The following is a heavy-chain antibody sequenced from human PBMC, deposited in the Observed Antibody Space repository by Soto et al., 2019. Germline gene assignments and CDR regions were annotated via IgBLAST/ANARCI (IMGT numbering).Heavy chain of an antibody. CDR1: GGSFSGYY. J-gene: IGHJ4*02. CDR2: INHSGST. Sequence: PSETLSLTCAVYGGSFSGYYWSWIRQPPGKGLEWIGEINHSGSTNYNPSLKSRVTISVDTSKNQFSLKLSSVTAADTAVYYCARSEWLRRGWGLLQHKNYFDYWGRGTLVTVSS. V-gene: IGHV4-34*01. D-gene: IGHD5-12*01. CDR3: ARSEWLRRGWGLLQHKNYFDY.